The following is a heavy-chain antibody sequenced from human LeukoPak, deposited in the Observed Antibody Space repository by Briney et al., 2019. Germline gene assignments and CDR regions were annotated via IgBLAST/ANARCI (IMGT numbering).Heavy chain of an antibody. CDR2: IKQDGSDK. CDR3: ARVRCSSNSCFPDY. J-gene: IGHJ4*02. D-gene: IGHD2-2*01. CDR1: EFTFSTYW. Sequence: GGSLRLSCAASEFTFSTYWMSWVRQAPGKGLEWVANIKQDGSDKYYVDSVKGRFTISRDNAKNSLFLQMNSLRAEDTAVYYCARVRCSSNSCFPDYWGQGTLVTVSS. V-gene: IGHV3-7*01.